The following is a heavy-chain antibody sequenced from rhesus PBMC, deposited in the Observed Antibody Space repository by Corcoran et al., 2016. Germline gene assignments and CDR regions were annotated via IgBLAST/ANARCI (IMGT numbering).Heavy chain of an antibody. CDR3: ARQGSGGHDY. Sequence: QVQLQESGPGLVKPSETLSLTCTVSGGSISGYYYWSWIRQHPGKGREWIGGIYGNRASTYYTPYRKRRVTISKDTSKNQFSLKLSSVTAADAAVYYCARQGSGGHDYWGQGVLVTVSS. CDR1: GGSISGYYY. D-gene: IGHD6-31*01. J-gene: IGHJ4*01. CDR2: IYGNRAST. V-gene: IGHV4-143*01.